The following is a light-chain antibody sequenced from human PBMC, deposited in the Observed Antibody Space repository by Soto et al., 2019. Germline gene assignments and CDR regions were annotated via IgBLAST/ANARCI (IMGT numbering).Light chain of an antibody. CDR2: GSS. Sequence: EIVLTQSPGTLSLSPGERATLSCRASQSVISTFSAWYQQKPGQAPRLLIYGSSNRATGIPDRFSASGSGTDFTLTISRLEPEDFAVYYCQQYQSSPPTFTFGQGTKLEI. CDR1: QSVISTF. CDR3: QQYQSSPPTFT. V-gene: IGKV3-20*01. J-gene: IGKJ2*01.